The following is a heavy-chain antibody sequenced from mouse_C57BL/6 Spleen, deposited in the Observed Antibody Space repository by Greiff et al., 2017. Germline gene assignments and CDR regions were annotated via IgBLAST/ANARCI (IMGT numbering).Heavy chain of an antibody. Sequence: LQQPGAELVMPGASVKLSCKASGYTFTSYWMHWVKQRPGQGLEWIGEIDPSDSYTNYNQKFKGKSTLTVDKSSSTAYMQLSSLTSEDSAVYYCARAGDYDSYWGQGTLVTVSA. V-gene: IGHV1-69*01. CDR1: GYTFTSYW. J-gene: IGHJ3*01. CDR3: ARAGDYDSY. D-gene: IGHD2-4*01. CDR2: IDPSDSYT.